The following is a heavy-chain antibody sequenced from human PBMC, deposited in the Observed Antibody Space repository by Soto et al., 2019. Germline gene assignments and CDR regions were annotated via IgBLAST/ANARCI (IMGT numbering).Heavy chain of an antibody. V-gene: IGHV4-31*03. CDR3: SREESDYLDPSGSLDY. Sequence: QVQLQESGPGLVKPSQILSLTCTVSGGSISSGDYYWSWIRQHPGKGMEWIGYIHYSGITYYNASVRSGVTISSQTSTNQFSLKLTSVTAAATSVYYCSREESDYLDPSGSLDYWGQGTVVTVSS. J-gene: IGHJ4*02. D-gene: IGHD4-17*01. CDR2: IHYSGIT. CDR1: GGSISSGDYY.